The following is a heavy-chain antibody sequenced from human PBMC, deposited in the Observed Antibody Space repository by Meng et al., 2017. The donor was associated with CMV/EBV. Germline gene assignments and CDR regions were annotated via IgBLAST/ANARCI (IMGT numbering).Heavy chain of an antibody. CDR3: AREGNYYGSGSYYAY. D-gene: IGHD3-10*01. Sequence: QLGRGLVKPSQTLSLTCTVSGGSISSSSYYWGWIRQPPGKGLEWIGSIYYSGSTYYNPSLKSRVTISVDTSKNQFSLKLSSVTAADTAVYYCAREGNYYGSGSYYAYWGQGTLVTVSS. V-gene: IGHV4-39*07. CDR1: GGSISSSSYY. J-gene: IGHJ4*02. CDR2: IYYSGST.